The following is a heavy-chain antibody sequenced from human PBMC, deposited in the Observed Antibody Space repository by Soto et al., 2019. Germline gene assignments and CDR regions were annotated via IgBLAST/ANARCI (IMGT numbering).Heavy chain of an antibody. Sequence: GGSLRLSCVASGFSSSDYAMKWVRQAPGKGLEWVSGISASGGSTHYADFVKGRFTMSRDNSKSTLYLEMNNLRAGDTAGYYCDAYNWTSQPGFWRQGTLVTVSS. CDR2: ISASGGST. CDR1: GFSSSDYA. D-gene: IGHD1-20*01. J-gene: IGHJ4*02. V-gene: IGHV3-23*01. CDR3: DAYNWTSQPGF.